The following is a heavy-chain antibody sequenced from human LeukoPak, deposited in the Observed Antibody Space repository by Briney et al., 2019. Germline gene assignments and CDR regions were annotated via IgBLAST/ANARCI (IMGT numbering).Heavy chain of an antibody. Sequence: GGSLRLSCAASGFTFSSYAMHWVRQAPGKVLEWVAVISYDGSNKYYADSVKGRFTISRENSKNTLYLQMNSLRAEDTAVYYCARDRYDSSGFYDAFDIWGQGTMVTVSS. CDR1: GFTFSSYA. D-gene: IGHD3-22*01. V-gene: IGHV3-30*01. CDR3: ARDRYDSSGFYDAFDI. CDR2: ISYDGSNK. J-gene: IGHJ3*02.